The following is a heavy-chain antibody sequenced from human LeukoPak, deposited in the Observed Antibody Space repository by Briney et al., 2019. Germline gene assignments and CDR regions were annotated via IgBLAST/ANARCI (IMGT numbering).Heavy chain of an antibody. CDR1: GFTFSSYS. J-gene: IGHJ4*02. CDR2: MSINSGLK. Sequence: PGGSLRLSCAASGFTFSSYSMNWVRQAPGKGLEWVSSMSINSGLKYHADSVKGRFTISRDNAKNSLYLQMNSLRAEDTAVYYCAREFEYGTSGAGYWGQGTLVTVSS. D-gene: IGHD1-1*01. CDR3: AREFEYGTSGAGY. V-gene: IGHV3-21*01.